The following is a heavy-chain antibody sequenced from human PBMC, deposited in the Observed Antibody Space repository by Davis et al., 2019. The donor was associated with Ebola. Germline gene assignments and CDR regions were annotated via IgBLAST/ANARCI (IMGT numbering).Heavy chain of an antibody. CDR1: GYSFTSYW. CDR2: IDPSDSYT. Sequence: GESLKISCKGSGYSFTSYWISWVRQMPGKGLEWMGRIDPSDSYTNYSPSFQGHVTISADKSISTAYLQWSSLEASDTAMYYCASDSSSWYGFYVYWGQGTLVTVSS. D-gene: IGHD6-13*01. J-gene: IGHJ4*02. V-gene: IGHV5-10-1*01. CDR3: ASDSSSWYGFYVY.